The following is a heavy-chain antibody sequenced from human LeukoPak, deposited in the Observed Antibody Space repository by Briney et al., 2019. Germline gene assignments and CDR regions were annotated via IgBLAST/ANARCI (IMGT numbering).Heavy chain of an antibody. D-gene: IGHD2-2*01. J-gene: IGHJ4*02. CDR3: TRVQYQLLPSDY. CDR2: IRSKAYGGTT. CDR1: GFTFGDYA. V-gene: IGHV3-49*04. Sequence: GGSLRLSFTASGFTFGDYAMSWVRQAPGKGLEWVGFIRSKAYGGTTEYAASVKGRFTISRDDSKSIAYLQMNSLKTEDTAVYYCTRVQYQLLPSDYWGQGTLVTVSS.